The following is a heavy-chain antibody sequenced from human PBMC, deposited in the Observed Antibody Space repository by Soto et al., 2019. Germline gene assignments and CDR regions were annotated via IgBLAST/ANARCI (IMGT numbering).Heavy chain of an antibody. V-gene: IGHV1-69*13. Sequence: GASVKVSCKASGGTFSTYAIAWVRQAPGQGLEWMGGIIPLFGTAKYAQNFQGRITITADESTNTAYMELRSLRSQDTAVYYCARGVHYDSSGYYYFYWGQGTLVTVSS. CDR2: IIPLFGTA. CDR1: GGTFSTYA. J-gene: IGHJ4*02. D-gene: IGHD3-22*01. CDR3: ARGVHYDSSGYYYFY.